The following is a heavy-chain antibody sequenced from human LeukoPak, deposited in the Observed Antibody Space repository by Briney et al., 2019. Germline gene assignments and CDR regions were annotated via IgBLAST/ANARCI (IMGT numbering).Heavy chain of an antibody. D-gene: IGHD1-14*01. V-gene: IGHV4-38-2*01. Sequence: SETQSLTCAVSGYSISSGYYWGWIRQPPGKGLEWIGSIYHSGSPYYNPSLKSRVTISVDTSKNQLSLKLSSVTAADTAMYYCASTRPGSDAFDIWGQGTMVTVSS. CDR3: ASTRPGSDAFDI. CDR2: IYHSGSP. J-gene: IGHJ3*02. CDR1: GYSISSGYY.